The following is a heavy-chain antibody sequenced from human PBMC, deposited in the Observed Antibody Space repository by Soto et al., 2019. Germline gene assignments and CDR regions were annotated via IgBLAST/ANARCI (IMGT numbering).Heavy chain of an antibody. D-gene: IGHD3-22*01. J-gene: IGHJ4*02. V-gene: IGHV1-3*01. Sequence: ASVKVSCKASGYTFTSYAMHWVRQAPGQRLEWMGWINAGNGNTKYSQKFQGRVTITRDTSASTAYMELSSLRSEDTAVYYCARASNYYDSSGYRYWGQGTLATVSS. CDR2: INAGNGNT. CDR3: ARASNYYDSSGYRY. CDR1: GYTFTSYA.